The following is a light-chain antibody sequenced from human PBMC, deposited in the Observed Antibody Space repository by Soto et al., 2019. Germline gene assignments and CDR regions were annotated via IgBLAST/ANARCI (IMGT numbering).Light chain of an antibody. CDR2: GSS. J-gene: IGKJ1*01. CDR3: QQCNTWAFPSRT. CDR1: QSVGCN. V-gene: IGKV3-15*01. Sequence: DIVMTQSSATLSVSPGERATLSCRAIQSVGCNLAWYKQTPGQAPRLLSYGSSTRPTGIPAMFSGSGSGTEITLTISSLQSEGFAVYYCQQCNTWAFPSRTFGLGTKVEIK.